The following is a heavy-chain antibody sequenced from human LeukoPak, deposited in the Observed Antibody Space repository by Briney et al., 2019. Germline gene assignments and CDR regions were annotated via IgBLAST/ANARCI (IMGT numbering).Heavy chain of an antibody. V-gene: IGHV4-39*01. D-gene: IGHD3-9*01. Sequence: SETLSLTCTVSSGSISSNNYYWGWIRQPPGKGLEWIGSIYYTGSTFYNPSLKIRVTMSLDALKNQFTLKVTSVTATDTAVYYCARLVSYDVLTENFYKYYMDVWGKGTTVTVSS. J-gene: IGHJ6*03. CDR1: SGSISSNNYY. CDR3: ARLVSYDVLTENFYKYYMDV. CDR2: IYYTGST.